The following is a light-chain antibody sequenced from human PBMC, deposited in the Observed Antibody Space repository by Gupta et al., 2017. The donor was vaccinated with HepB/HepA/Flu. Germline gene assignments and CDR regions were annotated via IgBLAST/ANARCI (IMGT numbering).Light chain of an antibody. CDR1: QSVANY. CDR3: LQRSNLHT. CDR2: DAS. J-gene: IGKJ2*01. Sequence: EIVLTQSPATLSLSPGERATLSCRASQSVANYIAWYQQKPGQAPRLLIYDASNRATGIPARFSGSGSGTDFTLTIISLEPEDFALYYWLQRSNLHTFGQGTNLEIK. V-gene: IGKV3-11*01.